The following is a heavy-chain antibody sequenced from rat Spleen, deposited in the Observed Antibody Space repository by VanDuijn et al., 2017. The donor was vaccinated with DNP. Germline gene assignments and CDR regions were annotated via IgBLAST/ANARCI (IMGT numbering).Heavy chain of an antibody. CDR3: AREGATISTWFAY. D-gene: IGHD1-2*01. CDR2: ISSSGGTT. Sequence: EVQLVESGGDLVQPGRSLKLSCVASGFTFNSYLMTWIRQVPGKGLEWVASISSSGGTTYYPDSVKGRFTISRDNAKNTLYLQMNSLRSEDTATYYCAREGATISTWFAYWGQGTLVTVSS. J-gene: IGHJ3*01. V-gene: IGHV5-31*01. CDR1: GFTFNSYL.